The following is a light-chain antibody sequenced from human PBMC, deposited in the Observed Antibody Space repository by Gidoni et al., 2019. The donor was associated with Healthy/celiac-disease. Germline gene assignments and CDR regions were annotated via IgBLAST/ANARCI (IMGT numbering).Light chain of an antibody. CDR3: QQYGSSPIT. Sequence: EIVLTQSPGPLSLSPGERATLSCRASQSVSSSDLAWSQQKPGQAPRRLIYGASSRATGIPDRFSGSGSGTDFTLTISRLEPEDFAVYYCQQYGSSPITFGQXTRLEIK. J-gene: IGKJ5*01. V-gene: IGKV3-20*01. CDR2: GAS. CDR1: QSVSSSD.